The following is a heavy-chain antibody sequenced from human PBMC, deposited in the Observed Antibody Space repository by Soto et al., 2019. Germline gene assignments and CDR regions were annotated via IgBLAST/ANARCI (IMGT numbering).Heavy chain of an antibody. CDR2: LYDLDGS. V-gene: IGHV3-53*01. Sequence: DVQLVESGGGLIQPGESLRLSCAAFGFTISGKKYVAWVRQAPGRGLEWVSALYDLDGSFYAASVKGRFTTSSDSSKTTVYLQMNELRPDDTAVYYCATWDEREHAYDVWGQGTTVTVSS. CDR1: GFTISGKKY. D-gene: IGHD1-1*01. J-gene: IGHJ3*01. CDR3: ATWDEREHAYDV.